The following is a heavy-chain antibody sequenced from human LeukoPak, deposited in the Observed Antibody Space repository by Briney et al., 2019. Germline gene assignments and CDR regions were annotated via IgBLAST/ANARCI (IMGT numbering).Heavy chain of an antibody. D-gene: IGHD2-2*01. Sequence: GGSLRLSCAASGFTFDDYMMHWVRQAPGKGLEWVSLISWDGGSTYYADSVKGRFTISRDNSKNSLYLQMNSLRTEDTALYYCAKDRAARAASWEKDYWGQGTLVTVSS. CDR3: AKDRAARAASWEKDY. J-gene: IGHJ4*02. CDR2: ISWDGGST. CDR1: GFTFDDYM. V-gene: IGHV3-43*01.